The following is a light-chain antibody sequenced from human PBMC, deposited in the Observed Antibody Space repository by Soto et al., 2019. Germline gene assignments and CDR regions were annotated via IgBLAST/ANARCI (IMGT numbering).Light chain of an antibody. CDR3: QQYGTSPVT. J-gene: IGKJ4*01. CDR1: QSVNNNY. Sequence: EIVLTQSPGTVSLSPGERATLACRASQSVNNNYLAWYQQKPGQAPRLLVYGASSRATGIPDRFSGSGSGTDFTLTISRLEPEESAGYYCQQYGTSPVTFGGGTKAEIK. V-gene: IGKV3-20*01. CDR2: GAS.